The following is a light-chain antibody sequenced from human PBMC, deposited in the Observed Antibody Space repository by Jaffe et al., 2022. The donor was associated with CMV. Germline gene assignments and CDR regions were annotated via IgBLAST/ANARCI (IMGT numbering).Light chain of an antibody. Sequence: DIQMTQSPSSLSASVGDRVTITCRASQAISYYLAWFQQKPGKVPKLLIYAASTLQSGVPSRFSGSGSVTEFTLTISSLQPEDVATYYCQNYNRAPLTFGGGTKVEIK. CDR3: QNYNRAPLT. CDR1: QAISYY. CDR2: AAS. J-gene: IGKJ4*01. V-gene: IGKV1-27*01.